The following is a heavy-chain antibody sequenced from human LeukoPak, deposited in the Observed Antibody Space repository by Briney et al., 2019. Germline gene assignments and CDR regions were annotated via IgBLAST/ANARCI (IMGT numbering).Heavy chain of an antibody. V-gene: IGHV1-8*01. Sequence: GASVKVSCKASGYTFTSYDINWVRQATGQGLEWMGWMNPNSGNTGYAQEFQGRVTMTRNTSISTAYMELSSLRSEDTAVYYCARLVRISMVRGVIIPIYYFDYWGQGTLVTVSS. CDR2: MNPNSGNT. D-gene: IGHD3-10*01. CDR3: ARLVRISMVRGVIIPIYYFDY. CDR1: GYTFTSYD. J-gene: IGHJ4*02.